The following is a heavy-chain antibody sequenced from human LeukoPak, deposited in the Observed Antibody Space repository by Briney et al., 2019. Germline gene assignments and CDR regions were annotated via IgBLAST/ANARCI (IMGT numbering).Heavy chain of an antibody. V-gene: IGHV4-39*01. CDR2: IYHSGST. CDR1: GGSVSSSGYC. Sequence: SETLSLTCTVSGGSVSSSGYCWGWIRQPPGKGLEWIVNIYHSGSTYYTPSLKSRVTISVDTSKNQFSLNLSSVTAADTAVYYCARHRGDFGDSRGNFDSWGQGTLVTVSS. D-gene: IGHD4-17*01. CDR3: ARHRGDFGDSRGNFDS. J-gene: IGHJ4*02.